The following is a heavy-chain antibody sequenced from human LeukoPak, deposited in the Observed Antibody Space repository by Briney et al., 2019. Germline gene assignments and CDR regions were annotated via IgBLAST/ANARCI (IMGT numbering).Heavy chain of an antibody. Sequence: PGGSLRLSCAASGFTFSSYCMSWVRQAPGKGLEWVAHIKQEGSEKCYVDTVKGRFTTSRDNAKNSLYLQMNSLRAEDTAVYYCARDGYDSSGYYPDYWGQGTLVTVSS. CDR3: ARDGYDSSGYYPDY. D-gene: IGHD3-22*01. CDR1: GFTFSSYC. J-gene: IGHJ4*02. V-gene: IGHV3-7*01. CDR2: IKQEGSEK.